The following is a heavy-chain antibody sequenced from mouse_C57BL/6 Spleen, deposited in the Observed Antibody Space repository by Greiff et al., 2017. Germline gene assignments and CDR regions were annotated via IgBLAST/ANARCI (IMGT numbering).Heavy chain of an antibody. CDR2: IRNKANGYTT. Sequence: EVKVEESGGGLVQPGGSLSLSCAASGFTFTDYYMSWVRQPPGKALEWLGFIRNKANGYTTEYSASVKGRFTISRDNSQSILYLQMNALRAEDSATYYCARTPYDYDSLYYAMDYWGQGTSVTVSS. J-gene: IGHJ4*01. CDR3: ARTPYDYDSLYYAMDY. D-gene: IGHD2-4*01. V-gene: IGHV7-3*01. CDR1: GFTFTDYY.